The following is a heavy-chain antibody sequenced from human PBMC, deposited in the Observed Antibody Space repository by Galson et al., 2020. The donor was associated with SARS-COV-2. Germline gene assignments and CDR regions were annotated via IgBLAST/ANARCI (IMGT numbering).Heavy chain of an antibody. CDR3: ARTAPYGGNLFDY. D-gene: IGHD5-12*01. CDR1: GGSISSGDYY. J-gene: IGHJ4*02. CDR2: IYDSGYT. V-gene: IGHV4-30-4*01. Sequence: TLSLTCTVSGGSISSGDYYWTWIRQSPGKGLEWIGHIYDSGYTYDNPSLRGRITMSLDTSKNQFSLMLHAVTAADTAVYFCARTAPYGGNLFDYWGRGTLVTVSS.